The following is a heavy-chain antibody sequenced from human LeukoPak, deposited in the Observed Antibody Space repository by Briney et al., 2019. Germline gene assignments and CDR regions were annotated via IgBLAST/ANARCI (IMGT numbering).Heavy chain of an antibody. CDR3: AGNIVVAPYYFDY. D-gene: IGHD2-15*01. CDR1: GGSISSYY. J-gene: IGHJ4*02. V-gene: IGHV4-59*01. Sequence: SETLSLTCTVSGGSISSYYWSWIRQPPGKGLEWIGYIYYSGSTNYNPSLKSRVTISVDTSKNQFSLKLSSVTAADTAVYYCAGNIVVAPYYFDYWGQGTLVTVSS. CDR2: IYYSGST.